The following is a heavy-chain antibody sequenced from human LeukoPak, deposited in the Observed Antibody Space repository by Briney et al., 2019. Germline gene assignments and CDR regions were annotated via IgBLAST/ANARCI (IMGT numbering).Heavy chain of an antibody. Sequence: SETLSLTCTVSGGSISSYYWSWIRQPPGKGLEWIGYIYYSGSTNYNPSLKSRVTISVDTSKNQFSLKLSSVTAADTAVYYCASFDFWSGYHGYWGQGTLVTVSS. D-gene: IGHD3-3*01. CDR2: IYYSGST. J-gene: IGHJ4*02. CDR1: GGSISSYY. CDR3: ASFDFWSGYHGY. V-gene: IGHV4-59*01.